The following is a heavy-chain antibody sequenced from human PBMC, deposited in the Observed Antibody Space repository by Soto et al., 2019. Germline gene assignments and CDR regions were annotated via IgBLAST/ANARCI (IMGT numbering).Heavy chain of an antibody. CDR1: GCSFSSYS. Sequence: PGGSLRLSCAASGCSFSSYSMNWVRQAPGKGLEWVSSISSSASHINYADSVKGRFTISRDNAKKSLYLQMNSLRAEDTAVYYCARGYTGYCSGGTCYWFDPWGQGTLVTVSS. V-gene: IGHV3-21*01. CDR2: ISSSASHI. D-gene: IGHD2-15*01. J-gene: IGHJ5*02. CDR3: ARGYTGYCSGGTCYWFDP.